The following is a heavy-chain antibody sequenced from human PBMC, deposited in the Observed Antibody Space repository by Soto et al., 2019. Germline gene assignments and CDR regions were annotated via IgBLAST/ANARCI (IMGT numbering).Heavy chain of an antibody. CDR3: ARGAMYSSSWYYYYYYMDV. V-gene: IGHV4-34*01. CDR2: INHSGST. D-gene: IGHD6-13*01. J-gene: IGHJ6*03. CDR1: GGSFSGYY. Sequence: PSETLSLTCAVYGGSFSGYYWSWIRQPPGKGLEWIGEINHSGSTNYNPSLKSRVTISVDTSKNQFSLKLSSVTAADTAVYYCARGAMYSSSWYYYYYYMDVWGKGTTVT.